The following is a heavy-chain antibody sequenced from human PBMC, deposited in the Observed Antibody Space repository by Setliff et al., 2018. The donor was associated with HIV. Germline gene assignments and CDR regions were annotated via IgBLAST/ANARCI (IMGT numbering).Heavy chain of an antibody. CDR1: GYTFTSYF. Sequence: ASVKVSCKAFGYTFTSYFLHWVRQAPGQGLEWLGIIDPNGGATNNAQKFQGRVAMTRDTSTSPVYMELSSLRSEDTAVYYCASAGAWQRNALDIWGQGTMVTVSS. CDR3: ASAGAWQRNALDI. CDR2: IDPNGGAT. V-gene: IGHV1-46*01. D-gene: IGHD5-12*01. J-gene: IGHJ3*02.